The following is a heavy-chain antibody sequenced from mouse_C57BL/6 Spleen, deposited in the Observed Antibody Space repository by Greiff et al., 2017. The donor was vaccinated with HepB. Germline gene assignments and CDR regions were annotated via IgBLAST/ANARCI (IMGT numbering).Heavy chain of an antibody. D-gene: IGHD2-5*01. V-gene: IGHV1-22*01. CDR3: ARDSNPYYYAMDY. J-gene: IGHJ4*01. Sequence: EVQLQQSGPELVKPGASVKMSCKASGYTFTDYNMHWVKQSHGKSLEWIGYINPNNGGTSYNQKFKGKATLTVNKSSSTAYMELRSLTSEDSAVYDCARDSNPYYYAMDYWGQGTSVTVSS. CDR2: INPNNGGT. CDR1: GYTFTDYN.